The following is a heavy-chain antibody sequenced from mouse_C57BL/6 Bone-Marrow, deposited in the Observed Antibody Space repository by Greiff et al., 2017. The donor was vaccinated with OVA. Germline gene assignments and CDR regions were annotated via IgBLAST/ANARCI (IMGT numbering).Heavy chain of an antibody. J-gene: IGHJ2*01. D-gene: IGHD4-1*01. Sequence: VQLQQPGAELVKPGASVKLSCKASGYTFTSYWMHWVKQRPGQGLEWIGMIHPNSGSTNYNEKFKSKATLTVDKSSSTAYMQLSSLTSEDSAVYYGARTGGLGHCDYWGQGTTLTVSS. CDR2: IHPNSGST. CDR1: GYTFTSYW. CDR3: ARTGGLGHCDY. V-gene: IGHV1-64*01.